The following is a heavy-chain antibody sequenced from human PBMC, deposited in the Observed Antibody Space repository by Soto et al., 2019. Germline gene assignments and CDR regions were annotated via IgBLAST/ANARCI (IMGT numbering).Heavy chain of an antibody. D-gene: IGHD3-9*01. CDR1: GFTFSSYA. V-gene: IGHV3-23*01. J-gene: IGHJ4*02. Sequence: GGSLRLSCAASGFTFSSYAMSWVRQAPGKGLEWVSAISGSGGSTYYADSVKGRFTISRDNSKNTLYLQMNSLRAEDTAVYYCAKDFHYDILIGYYSFDYWGQGTLVTVSS. CDR3: AKDFHYDILIGYYSFDY. CDR2: ISGSGGST.